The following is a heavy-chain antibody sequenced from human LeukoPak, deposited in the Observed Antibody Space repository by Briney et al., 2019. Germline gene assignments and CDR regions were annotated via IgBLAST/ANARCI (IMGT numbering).Heavy chain of an antibody. CDR1: GGSISSSSYY. V-gene: IGHV4-39*02. CDR2: IYYSGST. CDR3: ARDHGWQRYYFDY. Sequence: SETLSLTCTVSGGSISSSSYYWGWIRQPPGKGLEWIGSIYYSGSTYYNPSLKSRVTISVDTSKNQFSLKLSSVTAADTAVYYCARDHGWQRYYFDYWGQGTLVTVSS. D-gene: IGHD2-15*01. J-gene: IGHJ4*02.